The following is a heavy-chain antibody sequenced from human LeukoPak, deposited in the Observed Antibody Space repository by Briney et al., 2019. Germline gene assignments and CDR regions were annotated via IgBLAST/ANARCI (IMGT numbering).Heavy chain of an antibody. CDR1: GGSFSGYY. Sequence: SETLSLTCAVYGGSFSGYYWSWIRQPPGKGLEWIGEINHSGSTNYNPSLKSRVTISVDTSKNQFSLKLSSVTAADTAVYYCARVGGDLNWFDPWGQGTLVTVSS. CDR3: ARVGGDLNWFDP. CDR2: INHSGST. J-gene: IGHJ5*02. V-gene: IGHV4-34*01. D-gene: IGHD3-16*01.